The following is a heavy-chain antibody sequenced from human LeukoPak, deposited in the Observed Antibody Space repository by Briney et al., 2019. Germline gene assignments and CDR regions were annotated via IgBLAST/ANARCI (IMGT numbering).Heavy chain of an antibody. D-gene: IGHD6-19*01. V-gene: IGHV1-69*06. CDR2: IIPIFGTA. CDR1: GGTFSSYA. J-gene: IGHJ4*02. CDR3: ARVGNSSGFDY. Sequence: ASVKVSCKASGGTFSSYAISWVRQAPGQELEWMGGIIPIFGTANYAQKFRGRVTITADKSTSTAYMELSSLRSEDTAVYYCARVGNSSGFDYWGQGTLVTVSS.